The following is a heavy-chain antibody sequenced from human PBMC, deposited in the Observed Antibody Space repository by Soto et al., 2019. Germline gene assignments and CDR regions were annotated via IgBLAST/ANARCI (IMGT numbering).Heavy chain of an antibody. CDR1: GGTFSSYA. V-gene: IGHV1-69*13. J-gene: IGHJ3*02. CDR2: IIPIFGTA. CDR3: ARESQEERDAFDI. Sequence: SVKVSCKASGGTFSSYAISWVRQAPGQGLEWMGGIIPIFGTASYAQKFQGRVTITADESTSTAYMELSSLRSEDTAVYYCARESQEERDAFDIWGQGTMVTVSS.